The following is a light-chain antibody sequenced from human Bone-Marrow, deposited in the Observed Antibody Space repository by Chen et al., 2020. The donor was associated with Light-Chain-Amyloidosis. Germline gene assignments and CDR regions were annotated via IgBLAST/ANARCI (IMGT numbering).Light chain of an antibody. Sequence: SYELTQPPSVSVSTGQTARLTCSGVDLPTKHAYWYQQKPGQAPVLVIHGDTERPSGISERFSGSSSGTTATLTISGVQAEDEADYHCQSADSSGTYEVIFGGGTKLTVL. CDR2: GDT. CDR1: DLPTKH. CDR3: QSADSSGTYEVI. J-gene: IGLJ2*01. V-gene: IGLV3-25*03.